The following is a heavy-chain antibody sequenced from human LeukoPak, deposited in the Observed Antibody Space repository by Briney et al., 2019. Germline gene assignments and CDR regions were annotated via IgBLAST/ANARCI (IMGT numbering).Heavy chain of an antibody. J-gene: IGHJ6*02. D-gene: IGHD4-23*01. V-gene: IGHV3-7*01. CDR1: GFTSSSYW. CDR2: IKQDGSEE. Sequence: GGSLRLSCAASGFTSSSYWMSWVRQVPRKGLEWVSNIKQDGSEEYYVDSVKGRFTISRDNAKNSLYLQMNSLRAEDTAVYYCARATSLVGLMDVWGQGTTVTVSS. CDR3: ARATSLVGLMDV.